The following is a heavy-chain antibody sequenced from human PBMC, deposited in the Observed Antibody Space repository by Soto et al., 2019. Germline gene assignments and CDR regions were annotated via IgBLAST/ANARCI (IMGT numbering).Heavy chain of an antibody. CDR3: TRHALVVTTFDY. J-gene: IGHJ4*02. D-gene: IGHD2-21*02. V-gene: IGHV3-33*01. Sequence: QEQLVESGGGVVQPGRSLRLSCAASGFTFSDYAMHWVRQAPGKGLEWVAVIWHDGTNKYYADSMKGRFTISRDNSENTLYLQMNSLRAEDTAVYYCTRHALVVTTFDYWCQGILVTVSS. CDR1: GFTFSDYA. CDR2: IWHDGTNK.